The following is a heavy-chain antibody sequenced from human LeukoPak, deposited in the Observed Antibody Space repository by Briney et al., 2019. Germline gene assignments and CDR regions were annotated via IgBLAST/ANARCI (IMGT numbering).Heavy chain of an antibody. J-gene: IGHJ5*02. D-gene: IGHD2-2*01. Sequence: GGSLRLSCAASGFTFSSYSMNWVRQAPGKGLEWVSSISSSSSYIYYADSVKGRFTISRDNSKNTLYLQMNSLRAEDTAVYYCAKDYCRGTSCYLNWFDPWGQGTLVTVSS. CDR3: AKDYCRGTSCYLNWFDP. CDR1: GFTFSSYS. CDR2: ISSSSSYI. V-gene: IGHV3-21*04.